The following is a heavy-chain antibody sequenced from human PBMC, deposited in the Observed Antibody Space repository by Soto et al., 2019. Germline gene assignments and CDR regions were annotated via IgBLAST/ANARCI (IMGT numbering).Heavy chain of an antibody. V-gene: IGHV3-7*03. Sequence: GGSLRLSCAASGFIFRNYWISWVRQAPGKGLKWVANIKQDGGQKYYVDSVKGRFTISRDDARNSVYLQINSLRAEDTAMYYCARIGYSSSSLDYWGLGTLVTVSS. D-gene: IGHD6-6*01. CDR2: IKQDGGQK. CDR1: GFIFRNYW. J-gene: IGHJ4*02. CDR3: ARIGYSSSSLDY.